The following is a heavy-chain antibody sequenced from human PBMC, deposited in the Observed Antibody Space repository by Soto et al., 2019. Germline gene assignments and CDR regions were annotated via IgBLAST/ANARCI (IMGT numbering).Heavy chain of an antibody. CDR2: IYYSGNV. CDR3: ARDSRPLVSLGGYYYYAMDV. Sequence: SETLSLTCTVSGGTISSADYYWSWIRQPPGKGLEWIGYIYYSGNVYYNPSLKSRVTISVDTSKNQFSLKLNSVTATDTAVYYCARDSRPLVSLGGYYYYAMDVWGQGTTVTVSS. J-gene: IGHJ6*02. D-gene: IGHD2-15*01. CDR1: GGTISSADYY. V-gene: IGHV4-30-4*01.